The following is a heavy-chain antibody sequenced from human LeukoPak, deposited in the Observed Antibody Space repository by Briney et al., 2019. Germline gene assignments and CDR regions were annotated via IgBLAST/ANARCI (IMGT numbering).Heavy chain of an antibody. J-gene: IGHJ1*01. CDR2: LFSDRRT. CDR3: AKDVVIGASYDYGDYIPLPH. CDR1: GFIVSTNY. D-gene: IGHD4-17*01. Sequence: PGGPLRLSCAASGFIVSTNYMTWVRQAPGKGLQWVAILFSDRRTFYADTVKGRFTVSRDNSKNTLYLQMNSLRPEDTAVYYCAKDVVIGASYDYGDYIPLPHWGQGTLVTVSS. V-gene: IGHV3-66*02.